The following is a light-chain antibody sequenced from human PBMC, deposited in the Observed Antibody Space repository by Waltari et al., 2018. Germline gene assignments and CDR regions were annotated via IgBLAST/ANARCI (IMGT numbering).Light chain of an antibody. Sequence: DIVMTQSPDSLAVSLGERATINRKSSQSVLYRSTNKNYLAWYQQKPGQPPKLLIYWASTRESGVPDRFSGSGSGTDFTLTISSLQAEDAAVYYCQQYYSTPPTFGQGTKVEIK. CDR1: QSVLYRSTNKNY. CDR2: WAS. V-gene: IGKV4-1*01. CDR3: QQYYSTPPT. J-gene: IGKJ1*01.